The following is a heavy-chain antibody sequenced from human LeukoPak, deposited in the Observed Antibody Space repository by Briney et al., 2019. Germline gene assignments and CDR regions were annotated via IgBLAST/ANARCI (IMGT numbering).Heavy chain of an antibody. CDR2: ISSSSTI. V-gene: IGHV3-48*01. Sequence: GGSLRLSCAASGFTFRSYSMNWVRQAPGKGLEWVSYISSSSTIYYADSVEGRFTISRDNAKNSLYLQMNSLRAEDTAVYYCAKDFKSSGWYVLPYFDYWGQGTLVTVSS. CDR3: AKDFKSSGWYVLPYFDY. D-gene: IGHD6-19*01. J-gene: IGHJ4*02. CDR1: GFTFRSYS.